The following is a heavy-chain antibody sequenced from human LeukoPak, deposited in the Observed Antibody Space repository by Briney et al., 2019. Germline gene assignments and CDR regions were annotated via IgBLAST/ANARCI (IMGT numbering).Heavy chain of an antibody. CDR1: GVSISSSTAY. V-gene: IGHV4-39*01. CDR3: ARHVASAGDY. D-gene: IGHD6-13*01. J-gene: IGHJ4*02. Sequence: SETLSLTCTVSGVSISSSTAYWGWIRQPPGKGLEWVGSIYNSGDTYYNPSLKSRVTISLDTSKKQFSLRLSSVTAADTAVYYCARHVASAGDYWGQGTLVTASS. CDR2: IYNSGDT.